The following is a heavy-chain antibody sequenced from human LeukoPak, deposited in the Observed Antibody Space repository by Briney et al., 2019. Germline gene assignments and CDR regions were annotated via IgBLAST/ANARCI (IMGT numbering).Heavy chain of an antibody. CDR1: GGTFSSYA. J-gene: IGHJ3*02. CDR3: ARDRYCSSTSCPDDAFDI. V-gene: IGHV1-69*01. CDR2: IIPIFGTA. D-gene: IGHD2-2*01. Sequence: GASVKVSCKASGGTFSSYAISWVRQAPGQGLEWMGGIIPIFGTANYAQKFQGRVTITADESTSTAYMELSSLRSEDTAVYYCARDRYCSSTSCPDDAFDIWGQGTVVTVSS.